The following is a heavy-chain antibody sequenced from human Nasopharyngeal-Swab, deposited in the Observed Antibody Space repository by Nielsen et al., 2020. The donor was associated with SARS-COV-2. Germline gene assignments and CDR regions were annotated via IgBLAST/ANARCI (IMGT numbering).Heavy chain of an antibody. CDR1: GFTFSNSA. J-gene: IGHJ4*02. Sequence: GESLKISCSVSGFTFSNSALCWVRQAPGKGLEWVSAISISGATTFYADSVRGRFTNSRDNDTNTVYLQMSSLTVDDTAIYYCAKEEVPNDYWGQGTLVTVSS. V-gene: IGHV3-23*01. CDR3: AKEEVPNDY. CDR2: ISISGATT. D-gene: IGHD4/OR15-4a*01.